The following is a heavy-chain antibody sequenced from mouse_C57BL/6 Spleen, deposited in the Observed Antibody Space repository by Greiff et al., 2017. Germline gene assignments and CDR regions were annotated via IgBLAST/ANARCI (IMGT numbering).Heavy chain of an antibody. J-gene: IGHJ4*01. CDR2: IHPNSGST. Sequence: QVQLQQSGAELVKPGASVKLSCKASGYTFTSYWMHWVKQRPGQGLEWIGMIHPNSGSTNYNEKFKSKATLTVDKSSSTAYMQLSSLTSEDSAVYYCASPRGYYAMDYWGQGTSVTVSS. CDR1: GYTFTSYW. V-gene: IGHV1-64*01. CDR3: ASPRGYYAMDY.